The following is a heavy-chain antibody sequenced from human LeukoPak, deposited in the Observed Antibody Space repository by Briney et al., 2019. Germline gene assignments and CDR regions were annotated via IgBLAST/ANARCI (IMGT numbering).Heavy chain of an antibody. D-gene: IGHD6-13*01. J-gene: IGHJ4*02. CDR1: GFTFSSCG. Sequence: PGGSLRLSCAASGFTFSSCGMHWVRQAPGKGLEWVALIGYDGSNKYYADSVKGRFTISRDSSKNTLYLQMNSLRVEDTAVYYCARESDTRAAGWVIDYWGQGTLVTVSS. CDR2: IGYDGSNK. CDR3: ARESDTRAAGWVIDY. V-gene: IGHV3-33*01.